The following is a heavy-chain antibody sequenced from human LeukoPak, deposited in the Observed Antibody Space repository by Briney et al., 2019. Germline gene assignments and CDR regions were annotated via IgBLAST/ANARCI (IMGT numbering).Heavy chain of an antibody. D-gene: IGHD1-26*01. J-gene: IGHJ6*04. CDR2: ISSTSTYI. Sequence: GGSLRLSCAASGFTFSSYSMNWVRQAPGRGLEWVSSISSTSTYIYYADSVKGRFTISRDNAKNSLYLQMNSLRAEDTAVYYCACLVGATQDVWGKGTTVIVSS. CDR3: ACLVGATQDV. V-gene: IGHV3-21*01. CDR1: GFTFSSYS.